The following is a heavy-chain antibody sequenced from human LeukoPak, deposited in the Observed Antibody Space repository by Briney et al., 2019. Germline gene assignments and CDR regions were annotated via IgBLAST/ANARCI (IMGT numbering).Heavy chain of an antibody. D-gene: IGHD3-22*01. CDR3: ARDQSYYDSSGYYLGSFDI. CDR2: IYYSGST. CDR1: GGSISSYY. V-gene: IGHV4-59*12. J-gene: IGHJ3*02. Sequence: SETLSLTCTVSGGSISSYYWSWIRQPPGKGLEWIGYIYYSGSTNYNPPLKSRVTISVDTSKNQFSLKLSSVTAADTAVYYCARDQSYYDSSGYYLGSFDIWGQGTMVTVSS.